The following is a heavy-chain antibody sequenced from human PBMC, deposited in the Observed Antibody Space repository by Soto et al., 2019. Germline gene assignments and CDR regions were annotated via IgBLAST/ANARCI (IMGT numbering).Heavy chain of an antibody. Sequence: VQLRESGPGQVKTSGTLSLTCAVYGSSMKTTNWWSWVRQPPAKGLEWIGEVFHSGITRYNPSLTSRVTVSVDTSKNKFFLTLPSVTAADTPVYYYTKDVAGSAFRSWGQEALVTVST. CDR2: VFHSGIT. V-gene: IGHV4-4*02. CDR1: GSSMKTTNW. J-gene: IGHJ5*02. CDR3: TKDVAGSAFRS. D-gene: IGHD3-10*01.